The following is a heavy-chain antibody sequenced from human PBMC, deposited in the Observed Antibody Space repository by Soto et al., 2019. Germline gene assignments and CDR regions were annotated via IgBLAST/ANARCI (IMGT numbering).Heavy chain of an antibody. Sequence: QVQLVQSGAEVKKPGSSVKVSCKASGGTFSSYAISWVRQAPGQGLEWLGGIIPIFGTANYAQKFQGRVTINADKTTSTAYMELSSLISEDTAVYYCARDMSIAVAGTNCDYWGQGTLVTVSS. CDR1: GGTFSSYA. CDR3: ARDMSIAVAGTNCDY. J-gene: IGHJ4*02. CDR2: IIPIFGTA. V-gene: IGHV1-69*06. D-gene: IGHD6-19*01.